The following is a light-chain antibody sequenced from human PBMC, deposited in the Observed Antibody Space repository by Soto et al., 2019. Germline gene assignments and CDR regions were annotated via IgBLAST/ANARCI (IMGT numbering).Light chain of an antibody. V-gene: IGLV2-23*01. CDR3: CSYAGSSTVV. J-gene: IGLJ2*01. CDR2: EDT. Sequence: QSALTQPASVSGSRGQSITISCTGTSRVVGNYNLVSWYQQYPGKAPKLMIYEDTKRPSGVSHRFSGSKSGNTASLTISGLQPEDEAGYYCCSYAGSSTVVFGGGTKVTVL. CDR1: SRVVGNYNL.